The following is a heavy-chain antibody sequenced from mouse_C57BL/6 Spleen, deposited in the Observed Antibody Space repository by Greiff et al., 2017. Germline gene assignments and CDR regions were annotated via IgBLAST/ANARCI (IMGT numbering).Heavy chain of an antibody. CDR3: ARWWLRAYVDY. V-gene: IGHV1-59*01. CDR1: GYTFTSYW. J-gene: IGHJ2*01. D-gene: IGHD1-1*02. CDR2: IGPCGSYT. Sequence: QVQLQQSGAELVRPGTSVKLSCKASGYTFTSYWIHWVKQRPGQGLEWIGEIGPCGSYTNYNEKFKGKSTLTVDTSSSTAYMQLSSQISEDAAVSYCARWWLRAYVDYWGQGTTLTVSA.